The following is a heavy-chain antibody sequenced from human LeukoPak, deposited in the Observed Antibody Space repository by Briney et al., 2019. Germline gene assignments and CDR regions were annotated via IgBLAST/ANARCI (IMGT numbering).Heavy chain of an antibody. D-gene: IGHD3-10*01. J-gene: IGHJ4*02. V-gene: IGHV4-61*02. CDR1: GDSISSGPYD. Sequence: SETLSLTCTVSGDSISSGPYDWSWLRQPAGKGLEWIGRMHTSGSTNYNPSLKSRVTTSLDTSKSQFSLKVTSVTAADTAVYYCARGPAATKLWLDYFDYWGQGTLVTVSS. CDR3: ARGPAATKLWLDYFDY. CDR2: MHTSGST.